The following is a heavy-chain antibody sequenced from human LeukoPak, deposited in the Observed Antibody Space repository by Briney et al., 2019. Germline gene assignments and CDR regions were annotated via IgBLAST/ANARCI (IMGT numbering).Heavy chain of an antibody. CDR1: GFTFSSYA. V-gene: IGHV3-30-3*01. Sequence: GGSLRLSCAASGFTFSSYAMHWVRQAPGKGLEWVAVISYDGSNKYYADSVKGRFTISRDNSKNTLYLRMNSLRAEDTAVYYCARKGRDAYGMDVWGQGTTVTVSS. CDR2: ISYDGSNK. CDR3: ARKGRDAYGMDV. J-gene: IGHJ6*02.